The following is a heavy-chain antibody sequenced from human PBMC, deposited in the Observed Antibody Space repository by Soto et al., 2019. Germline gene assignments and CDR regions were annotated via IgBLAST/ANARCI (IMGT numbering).Heavy chain of an antibody. J-gene: IGHJ5*02. CDR2: SHYSGST. CDR1: GAYIINYY. D-gene: IGHD2-15*01. Sequence: SETLSLTCSFFGAYIINYYWSWIRQPPGKGLEWIGYSHYSGSTNYSPSLKSRVTMSVDTSKNQFSLKLNSVTAADTAVYYCARTYCSGGSCYPGGNWFDPWGQGTLVTVSS. CDR3: ARTYCSGGSCYPGGNWFDP. V-gene: IGHV4-59*01.